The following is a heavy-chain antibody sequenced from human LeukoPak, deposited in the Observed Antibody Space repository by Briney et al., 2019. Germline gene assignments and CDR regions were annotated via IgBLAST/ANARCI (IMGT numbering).Heavy chain of an antibody. J-gene: IGHJ6*03. Sequence: GSSVKVSCKASGGTFSSYAISWVRQAPGQGLEWMGGIIPIFGTANYAQKFQGRVTITADESTSTAYMELSRLRSDDTAVYYCARVSVALSWDYYMDVWGKGTTVTVSS. CDR3: ARVSVALSWDYYMDV. D-gene: IGHD2-15*01. CDR2: IIPIFGTA. CDR1: GGTFSSYA. V-gene: IGHV1-69*01.